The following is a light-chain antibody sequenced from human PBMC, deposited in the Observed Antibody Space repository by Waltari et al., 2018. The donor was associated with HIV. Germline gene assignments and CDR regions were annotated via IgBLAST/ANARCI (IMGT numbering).Light chain of an antibody. CDR2: GNS. V-gene: IGLV1-40*01. CDR1: SSNIGAGYD. CDR3: QSYDSSLSGREV. J-gene: IGLJ2*01. Sequence: QSVLTQPPSVSGAPGQRVTISCTGSSSNIGAGYDVHWYQQLPGTAPKLLISGNSNRPSGVPDRFSGSKSGTSASLAITGLQAEDEADYYCQSYDSSLSGREVFGGGTKLTVL.